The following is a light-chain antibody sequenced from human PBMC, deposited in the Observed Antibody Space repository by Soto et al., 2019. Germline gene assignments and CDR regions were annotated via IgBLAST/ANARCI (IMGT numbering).Light chain of an antibody. CDR3: QHYNAWPLT. V-gene: IGKV3-15*01. CDR2: GAS. CDR1: QSVSSY. Sequence: EIVMTQSPATLSVSPGERATLSCRASQSVSSYLAWYQHKPVQAPRLLIYGASTRATGIAARFSGTGSRTEYTLTITNLQSEDFGRNYSQHYNAWPLTFSGGTKAEIK. J-gene: IGKJ4*02.